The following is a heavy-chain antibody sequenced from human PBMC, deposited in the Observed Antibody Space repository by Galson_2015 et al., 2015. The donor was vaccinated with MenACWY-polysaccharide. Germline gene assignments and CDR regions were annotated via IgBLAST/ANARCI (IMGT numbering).Heavy chain of an antibody. J-gene: IGHJ4*02. CDR3: AKGRYYYDSSGQHGFDY. D-gene: IGHD3-22*01. CDR1: GFTFSSYG. Sequence: SLRLSCAASGFTFSSYGMHWVRQAPGKGLEWVAVISYDGSNKYYADSVKGRFTISRDNSKNTLYLQMNSLRAEDTAVYYCAKGRYYYDSSGQHGFDYWGQGTLVTVSS. V-gene: IGHV3-30*18. CDR2: ISYDGSNK.